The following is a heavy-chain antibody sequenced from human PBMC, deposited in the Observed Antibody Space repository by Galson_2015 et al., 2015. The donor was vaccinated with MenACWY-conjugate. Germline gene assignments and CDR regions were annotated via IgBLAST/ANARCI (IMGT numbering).Heavy chain of an antibody. J-gene: IGHJ2*01. CDR2: IFNSDSP. V-gene: IGHV4-59*02. D-gene: IGHD2-21*02. Sequence: ETLSLTCTVSSDSVNTYFWSWFRQPPGRGLEYIGYIFNSDSPNYNPSLKSRVTISVDTSKNQFSLKLTSVTAADTALYFCAGGVLVTAMHSWYFDLWGRGTLVTVSS. CDR3: AGGVLVTAMHSWYFDL. CDR1: SDSVNTYF.